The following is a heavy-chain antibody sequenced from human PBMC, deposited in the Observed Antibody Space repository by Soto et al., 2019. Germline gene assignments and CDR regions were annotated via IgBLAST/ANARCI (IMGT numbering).Heavy chain of an antibody. CDR2: ISGGGGST. V-gene: IGHV3-23*01. D-gene: IGHD6-19*01. CDR1: GFTSTSYA. J-gene: IGHJ4*02. Sequence: RRSLRLSCAASGFTSTSYAMSSVCQAPGKGLEWVSAISGGGGSTYYADSVTGRFTISRGNAKNAVDLEMNSLRAEDTAVYYCAKELHTSSGRAQVIYWGQGTLVTVSA. CDR3: AKELHTSSGRAQVIY.